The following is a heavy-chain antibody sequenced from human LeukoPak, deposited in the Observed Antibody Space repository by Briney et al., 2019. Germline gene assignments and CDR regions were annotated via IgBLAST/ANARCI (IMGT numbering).Heavy chain of an antibody. Sequence: SETLSLTCAVYGGSFSGYYWSWIRQPPGKGLEWIGEINHSGSTYYNPSLKSRVTISVDRSKNQFSLKLSSVTAADTAVYYCARVTSSSWYPIGNAFDIWGQGTMVTVSS. V-gene: IGHV4-34*01. CDR3: ARVTSSSWYPIGNAFDI. D-gene: IGHD6-13*01. CDR2: INHSGST. J-gene: IGHJ3*02. CDR1: GGSFSGYY.